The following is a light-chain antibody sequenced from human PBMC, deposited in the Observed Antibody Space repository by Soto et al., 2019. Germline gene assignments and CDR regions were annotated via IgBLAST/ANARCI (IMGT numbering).Light chain of an antibody. CDR1: SSDVGAYKY. CDR2: EVS. J-gene: IGLJ3*02. CDR3: TSYVGSNIWV. V-gene: IGLV2-8*01. Sequence: QSALTQPPSASGSPGQSVTISCTGTSSDVGAYKYVSWYQQYPGKAPKLMIYEVSKRPSGVPDRFSGSKSANTASLTVSGLQAEDEADYYCTSYVGSNIWVFGGGTKPTVL.